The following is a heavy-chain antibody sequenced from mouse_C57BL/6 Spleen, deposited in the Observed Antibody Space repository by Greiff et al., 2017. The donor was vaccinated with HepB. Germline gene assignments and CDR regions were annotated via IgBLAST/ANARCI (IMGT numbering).Heavy chain of an antibody. CDR2: INPNYGTT. D-gene: IGHD2-5*01. CDR1: GYSFTDYN. V-gene: IGHV1-39*01. J-gene: IGHJ2*01. Sequence: VQLKQSGPELVKPGASVKISCKASGYSFTDYNMNWVKQSNGKSLEWIGVINPNYGTTSYNQKFKGKATLTVDQSSSTAYMQLNSLTSEDSAVYYCARSAYYSNYDYFDYWGQGTTLTVSS. CDR3: ARSAYYSNYDYFDY.